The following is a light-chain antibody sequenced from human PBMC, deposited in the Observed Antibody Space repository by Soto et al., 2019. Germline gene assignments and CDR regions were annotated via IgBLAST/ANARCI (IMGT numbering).Light chain of an antibody. CDR1: SGINVATYR. J-gene: IGLJ3*02. CDR2: YKSDSDK. Sequence: QSVLTQPSSLSASPGASASLTCTLRSGINVATYRIYWYQQKPGSPPQYVLRYKSDSDKQKAYGVPSRLSGSKNASANAGILVISGLHSEDEADYYCMIWHDSSWVFGGGTKLTVL. V-gene: IGLV5-45*03. CDR3: MIWHDSSWV.